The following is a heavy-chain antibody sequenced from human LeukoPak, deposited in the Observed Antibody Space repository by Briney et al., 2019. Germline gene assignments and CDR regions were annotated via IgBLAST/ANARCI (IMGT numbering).Heavy chain of an antibody. CDR3: AKDGAMVITTAGSFDY. CDR2: IRYDGSNK. D-gene: IGHD3-22*01. Sequence: GGSLRLSCAASGFTFSSYGMHWVRQAPGKGLEWVAFIRYDGSNKYYADSVKGRLTISRDNSKNTLYLQMNSLRAEDTAAYYCAKDGAMVITTAGSFDYWGQGTLVTVSS. V-gene: IGHV3-30*02. J-gene: IGHJ4*02. CDR1: GFTFSSYG.